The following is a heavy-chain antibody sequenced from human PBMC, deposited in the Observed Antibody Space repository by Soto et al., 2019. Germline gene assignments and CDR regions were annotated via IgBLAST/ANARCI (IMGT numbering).Heavy chain of an antibody. J-gene: IGHJ4*02. V-gene: IGHV1-18*01. CDR2: INTYNGNT. CDR3: ARGADPTSFDN. Sequence: QVQLVQSGAEVKKPGASVKVSCKASGYTFTNYGVSWVRQAPGQGLEWMGWINTYNGNTNYEEKFQGRVTVTTDTHTTTADMELRSLRSDDTAVYYCARGADPTSFDNWGQGTLVTVSS. CDR1: GYTFTNYG. D-gene: IGHD6-25*01.